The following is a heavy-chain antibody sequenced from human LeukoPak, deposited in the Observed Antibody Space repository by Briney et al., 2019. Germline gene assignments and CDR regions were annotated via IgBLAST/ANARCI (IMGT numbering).Heavy chain of an antibody. V-gene: IGHV1-18*01. D-gene: IGHD2-15*01. J-gene: IGHJ6*02. CDR2: ISAYNGNT. CDR3: ARDWSCSSGGCYYYYYYGMAV. Sequence: SVKVSCKASGYTFTSYGISWVRQAPGQGLEWMGWISAYNGNTNYAQKLQGRVTMTTDTSTSTAYMELRSLRSDDTAVYHCARDWSCSSGGCYYYYYYGMAVWGQGTTVTVSS. CDR1: GYTFTSYG.